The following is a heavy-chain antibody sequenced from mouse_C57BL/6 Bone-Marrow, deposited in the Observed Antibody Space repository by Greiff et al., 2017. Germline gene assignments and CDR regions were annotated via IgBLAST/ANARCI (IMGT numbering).Heavy chain of an antibody. D-gene: IGHD2-3*01. Sequence: QVQLQQPGAELVMPGASVKLSCKASGYTFTSYWMHWVKQRPGQGLEWIGEIDPSDSYTNYNQKFKGKSTLTVDKSSSTAYMQLSSLTSEDSAVYYCARKGMVRRCFEYWGQGTTLTVSS. CDR1: GYTFTSYW. V-gene: IGHV1-69*01. CDR3: ARKGMVRRCFEY. J-gene: IGHJ2*01. CDR2: IDPSDSYT.